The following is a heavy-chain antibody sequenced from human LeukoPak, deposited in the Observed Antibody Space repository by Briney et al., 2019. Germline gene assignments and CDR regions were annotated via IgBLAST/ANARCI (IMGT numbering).Heavy chain of an antibody. V-gene: IGHV4-59*01. J-gene: IGHJ4*02. CDR2: IYYSGST. Sequence: PSETLPLTCTVSGGSISSYYWSWIRQPPGKGLEWIGYIYYSGSTNYNPSLESRVTISVDTSKNQFSLKLSSVTAADTAVYYCARDYDSGSYYNFGFDYWGQGTLVTVSS. D-gene: IGHD3-10*01. CDR1: GGSISSYY. CDR3: ARDYDSGSYYNFGFDY.